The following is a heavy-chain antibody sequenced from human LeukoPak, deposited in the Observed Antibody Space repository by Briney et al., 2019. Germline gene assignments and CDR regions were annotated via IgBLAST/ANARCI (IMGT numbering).Heavy chain of an antibody. CDR3: ARTKRTSHYYFDY. Sequence: SETLSLTCTVSGGSISSSIYYWGWIRQPPGKGLEWIASIYYSRRTYYNPSLKSRATMSVDTSKNQFSLKLTSVTAADTAMYHCARTKRTSHYYFDYWGQGTLATVSS. CDR2: IYYSRRT. D-gene: IGHD2-2*01. V-gene: IGHV4-39*07. J-gene: IGHJ4*02. CDR1: GGSISSSIYY.